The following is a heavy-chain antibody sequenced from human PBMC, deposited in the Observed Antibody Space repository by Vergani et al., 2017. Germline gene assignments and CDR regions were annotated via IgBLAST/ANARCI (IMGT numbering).Heavy chain of an antibody. CDR3: ARDPGVTMVRGVASTWFDP. V-gene: IGHV1-69*04. Sequence: QVQLVQSGAEVKKPGSSVKVSCKASGGTFSSYAISWVRQAPGQGLEWMGRIIPILGIANYAQKFQGRVTITADKSTSTAYMELSSLRSEDTAVYYCARDPGVTMVRGVASTWFDPWGQGTLVTVSS. CDR1: GGTFSSYA. J-gene: IGHJ5*02. CDR2: IIPILGIA. D-gene: IGHD3-10*01.